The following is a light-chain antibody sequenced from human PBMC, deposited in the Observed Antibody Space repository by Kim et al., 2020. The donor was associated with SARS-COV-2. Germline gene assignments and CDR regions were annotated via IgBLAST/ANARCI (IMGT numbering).Light chain of an antibody. J-gene: IGKJ1*01. Sequence: GDRVIITCQASQDIGTYLNWYQHKPGTAPNILIYDASKLETGVPSRFSGSGSGTEFTFTITSLQPEDIATYYCQHFYDFPRTFG. CDR1: QDIGTY. CDR2: DAS. CDR3: QHFYDFPRT. V-gene: IGKV1-33*01.